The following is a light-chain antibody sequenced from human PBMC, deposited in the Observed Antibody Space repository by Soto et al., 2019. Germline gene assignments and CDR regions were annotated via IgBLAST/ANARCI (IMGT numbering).Light chain of an antibody. CDR3: QSYDNSLSGSWV. Sequence: QSVLTQPPSVSGAPGQRVTISCTGSSSNIGAGYDVHWYQQLPGTAPKLLMYGNSNRPSGVPDRFSGSKSGTSASLVITGLQAEDEADYYCQSYDNSLSGSWVFGGGTKLTVL. J-gene: IGLJ3*02. V-gene: IGLV1-40*01. CDR1: SSNIGAGYD. CDR2: GNS.